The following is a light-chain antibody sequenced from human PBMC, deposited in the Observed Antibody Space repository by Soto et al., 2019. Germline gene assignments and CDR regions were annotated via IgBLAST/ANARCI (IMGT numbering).Light chain of an antibody. CDR3: SSYTSSSTFV. CDR1: SSDVGSYNR. Sequence: SVLTQPPSVSGSPGQSVTISCTGTSSDVGSYNRVSWYQQPPGTAPKLMIYEVSNRPSGVPDRFSGSKSGNTASLTISGLQAEDEADYYRSSYTSSSTFVFGTGTKVTVL. V-gene: IGLV2-18*02. CDR2: EVS. J-gene: IGLJ1*01.